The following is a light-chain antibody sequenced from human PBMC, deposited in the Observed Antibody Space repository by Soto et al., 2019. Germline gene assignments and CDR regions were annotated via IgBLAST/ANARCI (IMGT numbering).Light chain of an antibody. CDR3: QQRFNWPRFT. Sequence: EIVLTQSPATLSLSPGERATLSCRASQSVSSYLAWYQQKPGQAPRLLIYDASNRATGIPARFSGGGSGTDLTLTISRLQPEDFAVYYCQQRFNWPRFTFGQGTKLEIK. CDR2: DAS. J-gene: IGKJ2*01. V-gene: IGKV3-11*01. CDR1: QSVSSY.